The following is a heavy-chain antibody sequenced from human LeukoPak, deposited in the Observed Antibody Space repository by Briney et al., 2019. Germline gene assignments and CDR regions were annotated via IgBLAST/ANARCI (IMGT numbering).Heavy chain of an antibody. Sequence: GASVKVSCKASGYTFTSYYMHWVRQAPGQGLEWMGIINPSGGSTSYAQKFQGRVTMTRDTSTSTVYMELSSLRSEDTAVYYCARDRGSITIFGVVTLWNNWFDPWGQGTPVTVSS. J-gene: IGHJ5*02. V-gene: IGHV1-46*01. CDR2: INPSGGST. CDR1: GYTFTSYY. CDR3: ARDRGSITIFGVVTLWNNWFDP. D-gene: IGHD3-3*01.